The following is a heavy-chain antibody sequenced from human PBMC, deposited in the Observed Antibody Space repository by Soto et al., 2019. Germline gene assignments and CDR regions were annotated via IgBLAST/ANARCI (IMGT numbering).Heavy chain of an antibody. CDR3: AKATATGGGAFDI. V-gene: IGHV3-23*01. CDR2: ILVRGST. J-gene: IGHJ3*02. D-gene: IGHD2-8*02. Sequence: GGSLRLSCAASGFTCSSYDMSWVRQAPGKGLEWVSTILVRGSTHYPDSVKGRFTISRDNSKNTLFLQMNSLTAGDTAVYYCAKATATGGGAFDICGQGTMVTVSS. CDR1: GFTCSSYD.